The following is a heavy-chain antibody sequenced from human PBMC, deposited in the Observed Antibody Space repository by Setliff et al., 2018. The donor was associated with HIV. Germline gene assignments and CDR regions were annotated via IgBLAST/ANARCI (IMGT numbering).Heavy chain of an antibody. V-gene: IGHV4-61*02. D-gene: IGHD3-22*01. CDR2: IYTSGST. CDR3: ARAISPQYYGSSGYYLA. CDR1: GGSISSASYY. Sequence: SETLSLTCTVSGGSISSASYYWSWIRQPASKGLEWIGRIYTSGSTNYNPSLKSRVTISVDTSKNQFSLKLNSATAADTAVYYCARAISPQYYGSSGYYLAWGQGTLVTVSS. J-gene: IGHJ5*02.